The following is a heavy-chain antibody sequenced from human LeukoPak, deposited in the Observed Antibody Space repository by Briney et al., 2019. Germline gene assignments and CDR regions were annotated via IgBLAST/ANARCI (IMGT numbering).Heavy chain of an antibody. V-gene: IGHV3-21*01. Sequence: GGSLRLSCAASGFTFNTYSMSWVRQAPGKGLEWVSIISRASESIFYADSVKGRFTISRDNAKNSLYLQMNSLRAEDTAVYYCVGGYDSLFDYWGQGTLVTVSS. CDR3: VGGYDSLFDY. D-gene: IGHD5-12*01. CDR2: ISRASESI. CDR1: GFTFNTYS. J-gene: IGHJ4*02.